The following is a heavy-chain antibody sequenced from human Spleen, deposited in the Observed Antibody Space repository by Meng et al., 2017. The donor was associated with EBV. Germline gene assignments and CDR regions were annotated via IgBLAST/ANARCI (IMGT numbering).Heavy chain of an antibody. Sequence: VSGPRLVKPWETLALACTVSGGSISSRSYYWGWIRQPPGKGLEWIGSMYYSGSTSLKSRLTISVDASKNQFSLELSSVTAADTAVYYCVRHGIVTSGAAIDYWGQGTLVTVSS. CDR2: MYYSGST. CDR3: VRHGIVTSGAAIDY. D-gene: IGHD6-25*01. CDR1: GGSISSRSYY. J-gene: IGHJ4*02. V-gene: IGHV4-39*01.